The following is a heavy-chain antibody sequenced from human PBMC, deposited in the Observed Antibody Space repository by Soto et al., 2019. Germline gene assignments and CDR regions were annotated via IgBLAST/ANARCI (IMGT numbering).Heavy chain of an antibody. D-gene: IGHD3-10*01. CDR1: GFTFSNYI. Sequence: QVQLVESGGGVVQPGRSLRLSCAASGFTFSNYIMHWVRQAPGKGLDWVEIILHDGNNKNYEDSVKGRFTTSRDNSKNTLYLQMNSLRTEDTAIYYCARDDEGGSYCDLGYWGQGTLVTVSS. V-gene: IGHV3-30-3*01. CDR2: ILHDGNNK. J-gene: IGHJ4*02. CDR3: ARDDEGGSYCDLGY.